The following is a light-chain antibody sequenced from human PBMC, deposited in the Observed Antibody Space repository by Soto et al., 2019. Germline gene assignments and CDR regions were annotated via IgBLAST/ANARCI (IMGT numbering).Light chain of an antibody. V-gene: IGKV3-11*01. CDR3: KQHSRRPLN. J-gene: IGKJ4*01. CDR2: DAS. CDR1: QSVSSY. Sequence: EIVLTQSPATLSLSPGERATLSCRASQSVSSYLAWYQQKPGQAPRLLIYDASNRATGIPARFSGSGSGKEFNITISSLEPEDFAVYHRKQHSRRPLNSGGGTKVDIK.